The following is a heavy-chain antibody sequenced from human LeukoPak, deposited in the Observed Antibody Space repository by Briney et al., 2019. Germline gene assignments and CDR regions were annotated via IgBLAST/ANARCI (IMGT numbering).Heavy chain of an antibody. CDR2: ISYDGSNK. V-gene: IGHV3-30-3*01. D-gene: IGHD2-21*01. J-gene: IGHJ4*02. CDR1: GFTFSSYA. Sequence: GGSLRLSCAASGFTFSSYAMHWVRQAPGKGLEWVAVISYDGSNKYYADSVKGRFTISRDNSKDTLYLQMNSLRAEDTAIYFCAKDKCGALCGGDWGQGTLVTVSS. CDR3: AKDKCGALCGGD.